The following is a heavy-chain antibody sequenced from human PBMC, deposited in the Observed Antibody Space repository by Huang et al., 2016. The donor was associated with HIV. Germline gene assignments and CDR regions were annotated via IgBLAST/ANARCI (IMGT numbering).Heavy chain of an antibody. Sequence: QVQLVESGGGVVQPGGSLRLSCAASGFTFRTYGIHWVRPAPGKGLEWVAFIRCNGSNKYDAEYVKGRFTISRDNSKNTLYLQMNSLRAEDTAVYYCAKDSSRVSNWYGEENYYMDVWGNGTTVTVSS. CDR3: AKDSSRVSNWYGEENYYMDV. V-gene: IGHV3-30*02. CDR1: GFTFRTYG. D-gene: IGHD3-10*01. J-gene: IGHJ6*03. CDR2: IRCNGSNK.